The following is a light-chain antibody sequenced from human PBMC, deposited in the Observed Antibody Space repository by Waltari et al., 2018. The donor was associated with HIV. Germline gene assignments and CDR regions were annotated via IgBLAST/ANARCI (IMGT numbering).Light chain of an antibody. V-gene: IGLV2-14*03. Sequence: QSALTPPAAVSGSPGQSTTISCTGTSSDADAHNYLPWYQQHPGKAPKLMIYDVSNRPSGVSNRFSGSKSGNTASLTISGLQAEDEADYYCSSYTSSSTVVFGGGTKLTVL. J-gene: IGLJ2*01. CDR1: SSDADAHNY. CDR2: DVS. CDR3: SSYTSSSTVV.